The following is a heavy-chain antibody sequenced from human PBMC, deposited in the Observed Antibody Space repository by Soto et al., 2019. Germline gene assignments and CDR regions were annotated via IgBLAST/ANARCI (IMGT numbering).Heavy chain of an antibody. V-gene: IGHV4-4*07. Sequence: QVQLQESGPGLLKPSETLSLTCTVSGGSISSYYWSWIRQPAGKGLEWIGRIYTSGSTNYNPSLKSRVTMSVDTSKYPFSLTLSSVSAADTAGYYGARACSSNSCYDVFDYWGQGTLVTVSS. CDR2: IYTSGST. J-gene: IGHJ4*02. CDR3: ARACSSNSCYDVFDY. CDR1: GGSISSYY. D-gene: IGHD2-2*01.